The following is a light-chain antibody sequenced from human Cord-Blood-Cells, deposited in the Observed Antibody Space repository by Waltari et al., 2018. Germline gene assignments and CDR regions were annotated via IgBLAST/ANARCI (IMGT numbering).Light chain of an antibody. J-gene: IGLJ1*01. V-gene: IGLV2-8*01. CDR1: SSDVGGYNY. Sequence: QSALTQPPSASGSPGQSVTTSCTGTSSDVGGYNYVSWYQQHPGKAPKRMIYEVSKRPSGVPDRVAGSKSGNTASLTVSGLQAEDEADYCCSSYAGSNNFVFGTGTKVTVL. CDR2: EVS. CDR3: SSYAGSNNFV.